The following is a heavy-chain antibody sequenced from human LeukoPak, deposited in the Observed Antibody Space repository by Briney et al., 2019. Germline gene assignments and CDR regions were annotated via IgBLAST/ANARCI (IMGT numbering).Heavy chain of an antibody. V-gene: IGHV5-51*01. CDR3: ARHRHSKDIVVVPADY. J-gene: IGHJ4*02. CDR1: GYSFTSYW. Sequence: GESLKISCKGSGYSFTSYWIGWVRQVPGKGLEWMGIIYPGDSDTRYSPSFQGQVTISADKSISTAYLQWSSLKASDTAMYYCARHRHSKDIVVVPADYWGQGALVTVSS. CDR2: IYPGDSDT. D-gene: IGHD2-2*01.